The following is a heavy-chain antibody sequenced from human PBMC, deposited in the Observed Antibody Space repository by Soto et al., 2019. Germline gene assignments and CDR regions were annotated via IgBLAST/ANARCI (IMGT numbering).Heavy chain of an antibody. CDR1: GYTFTSYG. J-gene: IGHJ4*02. D-gene: IGHD5-18*01. CDR3: AKEPGKYGYEGLDY. CDR2: ISAYNGNT. V-gene: IGHV1-18*01. Sequence: GASVKVSCKASGYTFTSYGISWVRQAPGQGLEWMGWISAYNGNTNYAQKLQGRVTISRDNSKNTLYLQMNSLRVEDTAIYYCAKEPGKYGYEGLDYWGQGTQVTVSS.